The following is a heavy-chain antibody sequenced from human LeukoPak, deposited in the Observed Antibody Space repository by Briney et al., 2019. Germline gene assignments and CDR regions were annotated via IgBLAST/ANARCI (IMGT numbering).Heavy chain of an antibody. D-gene: IGHD5-24*01. CDR2: INPSGGST. CDR3: ARGRDGYNYYYYYYYMDV. J-gene: IGHJ6*03. V-gene: IGHV1-46*01. Sequence: ASVKVSCKASGYTFTSYYMYWVRQAPGQGLEWMGIINPSGGSTSYAQKFQGRVTMTRDMSTSTVYMELSSLRSEDTAVYYCARGRDGYNYYYYYYYMDVWGKGTTVTVSS. CDR1: GYTFTSYY.